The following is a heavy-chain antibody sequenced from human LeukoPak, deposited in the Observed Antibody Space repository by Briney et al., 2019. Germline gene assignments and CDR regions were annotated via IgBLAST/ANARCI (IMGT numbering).Heavy chain of an antibody. CDR1: GGSISSYY. V-gene: IGHV4-59*08. CDR2: IYYSGST. Sequence: SETLSLTCTVSGGSISSYYWSWIRQPPGQGLEWIGYIYYSGSTNYNPPLKRRVTISVDTSKNQFSLKLSSVTAADTAVYYCARLYCSSTSCFLDAFDIWGQGTMVTVSS. J-gene: IGHJ3*02. D-gene: IGHD2-2*01. CDR3: ARLYCSSTSCFLDAFDI.